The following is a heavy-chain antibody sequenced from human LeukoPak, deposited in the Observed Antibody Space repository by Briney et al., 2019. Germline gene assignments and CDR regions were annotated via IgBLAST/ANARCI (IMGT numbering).Heavy chain of an antibody. CDR1: GFTFTSYG. V-gene: IGHV1-18*01. CDR3: AREDYDSSGYLGALDY. D-gene: IGHD3-22*01. Sequence: ASVKVSCKASGFTFTSYGISWVRQAPGQGLGWIGWISAYNGNTNYAQKLQGRVTIITDTSTSTAYMELSSLRSDDTAVYYCAREDYDSSGYLGALDYWGQGTLVTVSS. CDR2: ISAYNGNT. J-gene: IGHJ4*02.